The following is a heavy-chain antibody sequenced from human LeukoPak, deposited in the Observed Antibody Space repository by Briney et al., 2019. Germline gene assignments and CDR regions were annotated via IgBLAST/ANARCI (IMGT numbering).Heavy chain of an antibody. Sequence: GGSLRLSCAASGFTFSCAMSWVRQAPGKGLEWVSAISGGGGSTSYADSVKGRFTISRDSPKNTLYLQMDSLRAEDTAVYYCAIFSSDGYFDYWGQGTLVTVSS. CDR3: AIFSSDGYFDY. V-gene: IGHV3-23*01. D-gene: IGHD6-19*01. CDR2: ISGGGGST. J-gene: IGHJ4*02. CDR1: GFTFSCA.